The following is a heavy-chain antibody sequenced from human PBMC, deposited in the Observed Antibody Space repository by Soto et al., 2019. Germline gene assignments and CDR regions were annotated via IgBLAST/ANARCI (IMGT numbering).Heavy chain of an antibody. V-gene: IGHV4-59*12. CDR2: IYYSGST. CDR3: ARDVYYGSGSYYAWLGAFDI. D-gene: IGHD3-10*01. CDR1: GGSISSYY. J-gene: IGHJ3*02. Sequence: PSETLSLTCTVSGGSISSYYWSWIRQPPGKGLEWIGYIYYSGSTNYNPSLKSRVTISVDTSKNQFSLKLSSVTAADTAVYYCARDVYYGSGSYYAWLGAFDIWGQGTMVTV.